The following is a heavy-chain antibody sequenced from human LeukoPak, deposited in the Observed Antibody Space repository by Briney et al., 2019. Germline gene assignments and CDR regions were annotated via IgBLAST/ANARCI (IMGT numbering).Heavy chain of an antibody. CDR3: ARGGEYCSRGSCYFDY. D-gene: IGHD2-15*01. CDR2: ISNYYGNT. J-gene: IGHJ4*02. CDR1: GYTFSTYG. V-gene: IGHV1-18*01. Sequence: ASVKVSCKSSGYTFSTYGVTWVRPAPGQGLEWMGYISNYYGNTKYAQKVQGRVTMTTDTSTSTAYMELTSLTSDDTAVYYCARGGEYCSRGSCYFDYWGQGTLVTVSS.